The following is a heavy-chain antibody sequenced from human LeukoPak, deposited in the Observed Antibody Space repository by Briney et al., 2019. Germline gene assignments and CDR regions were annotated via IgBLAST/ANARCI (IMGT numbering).Heavy chain of an antibody. Sequence: GGSLRLSCAASGFTFSRYAMHWVRQAPGKGLEWVAVISYDGSNKYYADSVKDRFTISRDNSKNTLYLQMNSLRAEDTAVYYCAREMGGDFDYWGQGTLVTVSS. CDR1: GFTFSRYA. D-gene: IGHD1-26*01. J-gene: IGHJ4*02. V-gene: IGHV3-30-3*01. CDR3: AREMGGDFDY. CDR2: ISYDGSNK.